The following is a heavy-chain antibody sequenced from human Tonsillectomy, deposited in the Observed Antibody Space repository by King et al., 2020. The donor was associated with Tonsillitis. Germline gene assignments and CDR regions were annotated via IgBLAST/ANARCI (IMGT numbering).Heavy chain of an antibody. D-gene: IGHD3-3*02. CDR1: GFTFSSYA. Sequence: QLVQSGGGLVQPGGSLRLSCAASGFTFSSYAMSWVRQAPGKGLEWVSAISGSGGSTYYADSVKGRFTISRDNSKNTLYLQMNSLRGEDTAVYYCAKDRDPFLGWLLHYYFDYWGQGTLVTVSS. CDR3: AKDRDPFLGWLLHYYFDY. CDR2: ISGSGGST. J-gene: IGHJ4*02. V-gene: IGHV3-23*04.